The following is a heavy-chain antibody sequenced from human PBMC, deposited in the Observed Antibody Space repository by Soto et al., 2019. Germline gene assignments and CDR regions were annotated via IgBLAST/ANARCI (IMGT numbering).Heavy chain of an antibody. V-gene: IGHV1-8*02. CDR3: GGGNCRN. CDR2: MNPNSGNT. J-gene: IGHJ4*02. D-gene: IGHD1-1*01. Sequence: ASVKVSCKASGYNFNTFDIYWVRQAPGPGLEWMGWMNPNSGNTGYAQDRRGRVTMTRNTSNTTDYMDLTSLTSDDTGGHYCGGGNCRNWRQGTLGIVCS. CDR1: GYNFNTFD.